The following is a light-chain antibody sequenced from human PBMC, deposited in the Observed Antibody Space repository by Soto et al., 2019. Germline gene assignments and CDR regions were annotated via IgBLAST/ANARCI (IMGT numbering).Light chain of an antibody. CDR3: HQYNNWFPFT. CDR1: ESVNNK. CDR2: RAS. V-gene: IGKV3-15*01. Sequence: EVVLTQSPATLSVSPGERATLSCRASESVNNKLGWYQQKPGQAPRLLIYRASTRATGIPARFSGSGSGTEFTLTISSLQSEVSAVYYCHQYNNWFPFTFGQGTRLEI. J-gene: IGKJ5*01.